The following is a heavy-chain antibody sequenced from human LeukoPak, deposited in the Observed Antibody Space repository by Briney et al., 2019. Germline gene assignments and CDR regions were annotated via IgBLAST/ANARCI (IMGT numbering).Heavy chain of an antibody. CDR3: ARFRYYDILTGFDY. D-gene: IGHD3-9*01. V-gene: IGHV1-2*06. CDR1: GYTFTGYY. CDR2: INPNSGGT. J-gene: IGHJ4*02. Sequence: VASVKVSCKASGYTFTGYYMHWVRQAPGQGLEWMGRINPNSGGTNYAQKFQGRGTMTRDTSISTAYMELSRLRSDDTAVYYCARFRYYDILTGFDYWGQGTLVTVSS.